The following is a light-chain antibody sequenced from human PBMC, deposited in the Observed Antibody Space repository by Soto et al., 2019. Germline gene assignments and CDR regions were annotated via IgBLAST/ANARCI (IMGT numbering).Light chain of an antibody. CDR1: SSNIGAGYD. CDR3: QSYDSSLSNSRV. J-gene: IGLJ2*01. CDR2: ANS. V-gene: IGLV1-40*01. Sequence: QPVLTQPPSVSGAPGQTVTISCTGSSSNIGAGYDAHWYQQVPGTAPKLLIYANSNRPSGVPDRFSGSKSGTSASLAITGLQAEDEADYYCQSYDSSLSNSRVFGGGTKLTVL.